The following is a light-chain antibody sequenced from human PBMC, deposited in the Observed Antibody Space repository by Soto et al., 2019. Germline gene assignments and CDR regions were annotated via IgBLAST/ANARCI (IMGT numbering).Light chain of an antibody. CDR3: QQYDNSPIT. Sequence: DIVLTQSPGTLSLSPGERATLSCRASQSASSSYLAWYQQRPGQAPRLLIYGASSRATGIPDRFSGSGSGTDFTLTISRLEPEDFAVYYCQQYDNSPITFGQGTRLEIK. CDR1: QSASSSY. CDR2: GAS. J-gene: IGKJ5*01. V-gene: IGKV3-20*01.